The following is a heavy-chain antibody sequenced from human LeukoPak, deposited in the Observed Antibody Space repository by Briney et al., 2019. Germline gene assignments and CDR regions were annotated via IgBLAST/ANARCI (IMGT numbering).Heavy chain of an antibody. J-gene: IGHJ4*02. CDR1: GYTFTSYA. V-gene: IGHV1-69*13. D-gene: IGHD3-3*01. Sequence: SVKVSCKASGYTFTSYAMNWVRQAPGRGLEWMGGIIPIFGTANYAQKFQGRVTITADESTSTAYMELSSLRSEDTAVYYCARERVTIFGVVIGYFDYWGQGTLVTVSS. CDR2: IIPIFGTA. CDR3: ARERVTIFGVVIGYFDY.